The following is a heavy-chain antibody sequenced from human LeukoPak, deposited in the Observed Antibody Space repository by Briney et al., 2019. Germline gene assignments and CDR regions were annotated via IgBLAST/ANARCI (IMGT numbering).Heavy chain of an antibody. V-gene: IGHV1-69*04. CDR2: IIPILGIA. CDR3: ARDRGWLVGEYYDILTGFDY. CDR1: GGTFSSYA. J-gene: IGHJ4*02. Sequence: SVKVSCKASGGTFSSYAISWVRQAPGQGLEWMGRIIPILGIANYAQKFQGRVTITADESTSTAYMELSSLRSEDTAVYYCARDRGWLVGEYYDILTGFDYWGQGTLVTVSS. D-gene: IGHD3-9*01.